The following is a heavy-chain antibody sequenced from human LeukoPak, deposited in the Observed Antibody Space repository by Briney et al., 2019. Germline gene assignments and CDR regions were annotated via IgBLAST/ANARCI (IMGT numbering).Heavy chain of an antibody. CDR3: ARDPFGDYVFDY. D-gene: IGHD4-17*01. CDR2: IKQDGSER. J-gene: IGHJ4*02. V-gene: IGHV3-7*01. Sequence: PGGSLRLSCAASGFTFSGYWMSWVRQAPGKGLEWVANIKQDGSERYFVDSVKGRFTISRDNAKNSLYLQMNSLRAEDTAVYYCARDPFGDYVFDYWSQGTLVTVSS. CDR1: GFTFSGYW.